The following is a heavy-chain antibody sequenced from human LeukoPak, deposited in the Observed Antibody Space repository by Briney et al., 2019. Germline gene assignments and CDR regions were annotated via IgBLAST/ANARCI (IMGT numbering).Heavy chain of an antibody. CDR3: AFSYCSGTSCYAIDY. CDR1: GYTFTGYY. V-gene: IGHV1-69*02. Sequence: SVKVSCKASGYTFTGYYLHWVRQAPGQGLEWMGRIIPILGLANYAQKFQGRVTITADKSTSTAYMGLSSLRSEDTAVYYCAFSYCSGTSCYAIDYWGQGTLVTVSS. D-gene: IGHD2-2*01. CDR2: IIPILGLA. J-gene: IGHJ4*02.